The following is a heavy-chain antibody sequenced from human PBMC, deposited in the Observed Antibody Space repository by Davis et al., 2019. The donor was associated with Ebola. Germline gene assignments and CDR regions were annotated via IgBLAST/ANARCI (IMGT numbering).Heavy chain of an antibody. CDR2: IMQDGSET. J-gene: IGHJ4*02. V-gene: IGHV3-7*01. D-gene: IGHD4-17*01. CDR1: GFAFNTYW. CDR3: ARDSRDGDYDY. Sequence: GESLKISCAASGFAFNTYWMTWVRQAPGKGLEWVANIMQDGSETYYVDSVKGRFTISRDNAQNSLYLQMNRLRVEDTAVYYCARDSRDGDYDYCGQGILVIVSS.